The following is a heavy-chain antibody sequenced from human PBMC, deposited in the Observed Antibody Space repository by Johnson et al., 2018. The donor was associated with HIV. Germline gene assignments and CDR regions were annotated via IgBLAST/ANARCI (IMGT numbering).Heavy chain of an antibody. CDR3: ARNPRGLGVGPGEAFDI. D-gene: IGHD2-15*01. CDR2: ISWNSGSI. J-gene: IGHJ3*02. V-gene: IGHV3-9*01. Sequence: VQLVESEGGLVQPGRSLRLSCTVSGFTFDDYAMHWVRQAPGKGLEWVSGISWNSGSIGYADSVKGRFTISRDNSKNTLYLQMNSLRAEDTAVYYCARNPRGLGVGPGEAFDIWGQGTMVTVSS. CDR1: GFTFDDYA.